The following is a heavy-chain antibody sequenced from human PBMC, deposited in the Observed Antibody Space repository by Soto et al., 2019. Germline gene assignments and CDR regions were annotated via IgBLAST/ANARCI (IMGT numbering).Heavy chain of an antibody. CDR1: GYTFTSYG. V-gene: IGHV1-18*01. J-gene: IGHJ6*03. D-gene: IGHD2-15*01. Sequence: ASVKVSCKASGYTFTSYGISWVRQAPGQGLEWMGWISAYNGNTNYAQKVQGRVTMTTDTSTSTAYMELRSLRSDDTAVYYCARVYCSGGSCYQRHYYYYYMDVWGKGTTVTVSS. CDR3: ARVYCSGGSCYQRHYYYYYMDV. CDR2: ISAYNGNT.